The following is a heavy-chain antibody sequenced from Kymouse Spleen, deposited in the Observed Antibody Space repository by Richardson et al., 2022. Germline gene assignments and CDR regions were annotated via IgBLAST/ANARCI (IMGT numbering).Heavy chain of an antibody. V-gene: IGHV4-31*03. J-gene: IGHJ6*02. Sequence: QVQLQESGPGLVKPSQTLSLTCTVSGGSISSGGYYWSWIRQHPGKGLEWIGYIYYSGSTYYNPSLKSRVTISVDTSKNQFSLKLSSVTAADTAVYYCARDSITMVRGVIPGMDVWGQGTTVTVSS. CDR3: ARDSITMVRGVIPGMDV. CDR2: IYYSGST. CDR1: GGSISSGGYY. D-gene: IGHD3-10*01.